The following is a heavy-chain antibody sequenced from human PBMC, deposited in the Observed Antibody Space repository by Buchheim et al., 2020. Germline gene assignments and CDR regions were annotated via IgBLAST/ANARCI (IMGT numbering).Heavy chain of an antibody. J-gene: IGHJ5*02. D-gene: IGHD2-15*01. Sequence: QVQLVQSGAEVKKPGASVKVSCKASGYTFTSYYMHWVRQAPGQGLEWMGIINPSGGSTSYAQKFQGRVNMTRGPSTSKVYMELSSLRSEDTAVYYCAREGLGKLLRWFDPWGQGTL. CDR2: INPSGGST. V-gene: IGHV1-46*01. CDR1: GYTFTSYY. CDR3: AREGLGKLLRWFDP.